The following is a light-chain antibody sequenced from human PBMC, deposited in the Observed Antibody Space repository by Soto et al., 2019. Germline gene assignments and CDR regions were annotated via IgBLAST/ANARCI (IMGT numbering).Light chain of an antibody. V-gene: IGLV1-40*01. CDR2: GNS. CDR1: SSNTGAGYD. Sequence: QSVLTQPPSVSGAPRQRVTISCTGSSSNTGAGYDVHWYQQLPGTAPKLLIYGNSNRPSGVPDRFSGSKSGASASLAITGLQAEDEADYYCQSYDISLTTWVFGGGTKLTVL. J-gene: IGLJ3*02. CDR3: QSYDISLTTWV.